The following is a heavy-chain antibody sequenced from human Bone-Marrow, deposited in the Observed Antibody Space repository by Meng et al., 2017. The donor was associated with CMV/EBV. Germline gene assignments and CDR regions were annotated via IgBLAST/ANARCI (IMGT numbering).Heavy chain of an antibody. V-gene: IGHV4-34*01. CDR2: INHSGST. CDR1: GGSFSGYY. J-gene: IGHJ4*02. D-gene: IGHD2-2*01. CDR3: ARGRGYCSSTSRPTFDY. Sequence: SETLSLTCAVYGGSFSGYYWSWIRQPPGKGLEWIGEINHSGSTNYNPSLKSRVTISVDTSKNQFSLKLSSVAAADTAAYYCARGRGYCSSTSRPTFDYWGQGTLFTVSS.